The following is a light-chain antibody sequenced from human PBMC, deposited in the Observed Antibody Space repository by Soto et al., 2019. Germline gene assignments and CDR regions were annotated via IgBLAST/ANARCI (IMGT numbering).Light chain of an antibody. J-gene: IGKJ1*01. CDR2: GAS. V-gene: IGKV3-20*01. Sequence: IVLTQSPGTLSLSPGERATFSRMASQSVSSSYIAWYQQKRGQAPRRLIYGASIRATGIPDRFSGSGSGTDFTLTISRLEPEDFALYYCQQYHTSPLTFGQGTKADIK. CDR1: QSVSSSY. CDR3: QQYHTSPLT.